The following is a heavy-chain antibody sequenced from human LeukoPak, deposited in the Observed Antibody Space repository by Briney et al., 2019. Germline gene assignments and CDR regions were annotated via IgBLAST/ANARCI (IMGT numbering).Heavy chain of an antibody. V-gene: IGHV1-18*01. CDR3: ARVPLPGIAAVPFDY. D-gene: IGHD6-25*01. Sequence: GASVKVSCKASGYTFTSYGISWVRQAPGQGLEWMGWISAYNGNTNYAQKLQGRVTMTTDTSMSTAYMELRSLRSDDTAVYYCARVPLPGIAAVPFDYWGQGTLVTVSS. CDR1: GYTFTSYG. CDR2: ISAYNGNT. J-gene: IGHJ4*02.